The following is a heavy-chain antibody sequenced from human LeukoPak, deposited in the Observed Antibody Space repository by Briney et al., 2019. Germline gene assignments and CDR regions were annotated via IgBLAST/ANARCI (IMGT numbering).Heavy chain of an antibody. D-gene: IGHD3-22*01. CDR1: GGTFSSYA. CDR2: IIPIFGTA. CDR3: AGVPYYYDSSGYYKSYYFDY. V-gene: IGHV1-69*13. Sequence: SVKVSCKASGGTFSSYAISWVRQAPGQGLEWMGGIIPIFGTANYAQKFQGRVTITADESTSTAYMELSSLRSEDTAVYYCAGVPYYYDSSGYYKSYYFDYWGQGTLVTVSS. J-gene: IGHJ4*02.